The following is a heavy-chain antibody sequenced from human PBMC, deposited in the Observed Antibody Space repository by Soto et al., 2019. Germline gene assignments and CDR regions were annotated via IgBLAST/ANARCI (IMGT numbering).Heavy chain of an antibody. V-gene: IGHV1-69*13. CDR2: IIPIFGTA. CDR3: ARDQGGFWSGYLSPLDY. Sequence: SVKVCCKASGGTFSSYAISWVRQAPGQGLEWMGGIIPIFGTANYAQKFQGRVTITADESTSTAYMELSSLRSEDTAVYYCARDQGGFWSGYLSPLDYWGQVPLVTFSS. CDR1: GGTFSSYA. J-gene: IGHJ4*02. D-gene: IGHD3-3*01.